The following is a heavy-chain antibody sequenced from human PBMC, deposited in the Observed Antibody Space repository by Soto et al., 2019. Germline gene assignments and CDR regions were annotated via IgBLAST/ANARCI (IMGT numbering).Heavy chain of an antibody. D-gene: IGHD1-7*01. CDR1: GYTFTGYY. CDR3: ARKGDWNYEYYFDY. V-gene: IGHV1-2*04. J-gene: IGHJ4*02. Sequence: ASVKVSCKASGYTFTGYYMHWVRQAPGQGLEWMGWINPNSGGTNYAQKFQGWVTMTRDTSISTAYMELSRLRSDETAVYYCARKGDWNYEYYFDYWGQGTLVTVSS. CDR2: INPNSGGT.